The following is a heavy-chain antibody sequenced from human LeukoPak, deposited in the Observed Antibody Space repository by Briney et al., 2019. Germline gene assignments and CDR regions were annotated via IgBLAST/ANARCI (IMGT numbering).Heavy chain of an antibody. CDR1: GYTFTGYY. CDR3: AKVPPSITAAGNWLGP. Sequence: ASVKVSCKASGYTFTGYYIHWVRQAPGQGLEWMGRINPNTGGADYAQKFQGRVTMTRDTSITTAYMELSRLTSDDTAIYYCAKVPPSITAAGNWLGPWGQGALVTVSS. V-gene: IGHV1-2*06. D-gene: IGHD6-13*01. CDR2: INPNTGGA. J-gene: IGHJ5*02.